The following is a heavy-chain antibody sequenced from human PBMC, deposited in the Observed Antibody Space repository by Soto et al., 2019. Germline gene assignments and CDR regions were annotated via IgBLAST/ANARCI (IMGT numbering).Heavy chain of an antibody. CDR2: IYYSGST. Sequence: PSETLSLTCTVSGGSISSGDYYWSWIRQPPGKGLEWIGYIYYSGSTYYNPSLKSRVTISVDTSKNQFSLKLSSVTAADTAVYYCARDSGAYCTNGVCYYYYGMDVWGQGTTVTVSS. D-gene: IGHD2-8*01. V-gene: IGHV4-30-4*01. CDR1: GGSISSGDYY. J-gene: IGHJ6*02. CDR3: ARDSGAYCTNGVCYYYYGMDV.